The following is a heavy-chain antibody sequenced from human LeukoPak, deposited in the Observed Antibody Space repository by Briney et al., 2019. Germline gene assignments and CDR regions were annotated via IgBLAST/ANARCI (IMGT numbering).Heavy chain of an antibody. J-gene: IGHJ3*02. CDR3: ARDQVECSSTSCYPPYDAFDI. CDR2: IYYSGST. V-gene: IGHV4-59*11. CDR1: GGSISSHY. Sequence: SETLSLTCTVSGGSISSHYWSWIRQPPGKGLEWIGYIYYSGSTNYNPSHKSRVTISVDTSKNQFSLKLSSVTAADTAVYYCARDQVECSSTSCYPPYDAFDIWGQGTMVTVSS. D-gene: IGHD2-2*01.